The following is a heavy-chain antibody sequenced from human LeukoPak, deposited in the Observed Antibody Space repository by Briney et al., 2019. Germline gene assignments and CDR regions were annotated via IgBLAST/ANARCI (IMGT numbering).Heavy chain of an antibody. CDR1: GYIFTGYY. Sequence: ASVKVSCKASGYIFTGYYMHWVRQAPGQGLEWMGWINPNSGGTNYAQKFQGRVTMTRDTSISTAYMELSRLRSDDTAVYYCARVLYYDILTGSHTLDPWGQGTLVTVSS. D-gene: IGHD3-9*01. J-gene: IGHJ5*02. CDR2: INPNSGGT. V-gene: IGHV1-2*02. CDR3: ARVLYYDILTGSHTLDP.